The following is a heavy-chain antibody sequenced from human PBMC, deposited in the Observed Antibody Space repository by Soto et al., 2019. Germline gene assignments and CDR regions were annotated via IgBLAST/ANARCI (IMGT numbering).Heavy chain of an antibody. J-gene: IGHJ4*02. CDR3: ARVMGRGVIPLQAPAHFDY. CDR2: INPSGGST. CDR1: GYTFTSYY. D-gene: IGHD3-10*01. V-gene: IGHV1-46*01. Sequence: ASVKVSCKASGYTFTSYYMHWVRQAPGQGLDWMGIINPSGGSTSYAQKFQGRVTMTRDTSTSTVYMELSSLRSEDTAVYYCARVMGRGVIPLQAPAHFDYWGQGTLVTVSS.